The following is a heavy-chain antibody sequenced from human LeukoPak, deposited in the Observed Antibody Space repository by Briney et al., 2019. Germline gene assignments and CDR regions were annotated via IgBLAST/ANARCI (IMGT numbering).Heavy chain of an antibody. D-gene: IGHD2-21*02. J-gene: IGHJ4*02. Sequence: PGGSLRLSCAASGFTFSSYSMNWVRQAPGKGLEWVSSISSSSSYIYYADSVKGRFTISRDNAKNSLYLQMNSLRAEDTAVYYCAKDLEPHIVVVTASAVDYWGQGTLVTVSS. CDR3: AKDLEPHIVVVTASAVDY. V-gene: IGHV3-21*01. CDR1: GFTFSSYS. CDR2: ISSSSSYI.